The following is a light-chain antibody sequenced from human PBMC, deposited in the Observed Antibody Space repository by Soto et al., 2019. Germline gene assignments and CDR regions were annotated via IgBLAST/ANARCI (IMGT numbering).Light chain of an antibody. V-gene: IGLV2-14*01. CDR3: SSYTGSSTPFV. CDR1: SSDVGAFNL. CDR2: EVT. J-gene: IGLJ1*01. Sequence: QSSLTQPASVSGSPGQSITISCTGTSSDVGAFNLVSWYQQFPGKSPKLIIYEVTNRPSGVSNRFSGSKSGNTASLTISGLQAEDESDYYCSSYTGSSTPFVFGTGTKVTV.